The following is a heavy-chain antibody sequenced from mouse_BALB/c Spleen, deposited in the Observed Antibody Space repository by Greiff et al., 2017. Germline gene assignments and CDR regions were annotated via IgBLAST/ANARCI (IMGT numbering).Heavy chain of an antibody. V-gene: IGHV3-8*02. J-gene: IGHJ3*01. D-gene: IGHD3-1*01. CDR3: ARSGSSGYAWFAY. CDR1: GDSITSGY. CDR2: ISYSGST. Sequence: EVMLVESGPSLVKPSQTLSLTCSVTGDSITSGYWNWIRKFPGNKLEYMGYISYSGSTYYNPSLKSRISITRDTSKNQYYLQLNSVTTEDTATYYCARSGSSGYAWFAYWGQGTLVTVSA.